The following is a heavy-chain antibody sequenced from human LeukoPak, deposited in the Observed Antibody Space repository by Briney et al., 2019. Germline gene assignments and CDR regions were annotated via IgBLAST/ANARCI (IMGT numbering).Heavy chain of an antibody. V-gene: IGHV3-11*04. Sequence: GGSLRLSCAASGFTFSDYYMSWIRQAPGKGLEWVSYIGSSGSTIYYADSVKGRITISRDNAKNSLYLQMNSLRAEDTAVYYCASSIVADGTSPFDYWGQGTLVTVSS. D-gene: IGHD6-13*01. CDR2: IGSSGSTI. CDR1: GFTFSDYY. CDR3: ASSIVADGTSPFDY. J-gene: IGHJ4*02.